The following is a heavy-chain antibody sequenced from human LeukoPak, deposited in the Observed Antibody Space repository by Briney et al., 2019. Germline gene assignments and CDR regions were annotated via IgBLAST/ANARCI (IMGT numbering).Heavy chain of an antibody. J-gene: IGHJ4*02. CDR1: GHTFTDYY. Sequence: ASVKLSCKPSGHTFTDYYMHWVRQAPGQGLEWMGWISPNSGNTNYAQKFKGRVTMTRDTSISTAYMQLSSLRSDDTAVYYCATELSLNWGQGTLVTVSS. V-gene: IGHV1-2*02. CDR2: ISPNSGNT. CDR3: ATELSLN.